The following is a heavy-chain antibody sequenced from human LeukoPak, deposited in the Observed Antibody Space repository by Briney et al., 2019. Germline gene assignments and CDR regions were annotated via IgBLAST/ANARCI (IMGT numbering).Heavy chain of an antibody. CDR3: ARGYSSSTSCGFDY. V-gene: IGHV3-48*03. Sequence: AGGSLRLSCAASGFTFSSYEMNWVRQAPGKGLEWVSYISSSGSTIYYADSVKGRFTISRDNAKNSLYLQMNSLRADDTAVYYCARGYSSSTSCGFDYWGQGTLVTVSS. CDR1: GFTFSSYE. CDR2: ISSSGSTI. J-gene: IGHJ4*02. D-gene: IGHD2-2*01.